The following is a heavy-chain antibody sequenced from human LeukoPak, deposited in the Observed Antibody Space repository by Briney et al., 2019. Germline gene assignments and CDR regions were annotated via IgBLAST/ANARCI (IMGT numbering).Heavy chain of an antibody. CDR2: IKEDGSEK. J-gene: IGHJ2*01. CDR1: RVTFSDYY. CDR3: ARDLRAGGTWSYGVYFDL. V-gene: IGHV3-7*01. D-gene: IGHD4-17*01. Sequence: GGSLRLSCAASRVTFSDYYMTWVRQAPGRGLEWVANIKEDGSEKNYVDSVKGRFTSSRDNAKNSVYPLLNSLTPEDTAVYYCARDLRAGGTWSYGVYFDLWGRGTLVTVSS.